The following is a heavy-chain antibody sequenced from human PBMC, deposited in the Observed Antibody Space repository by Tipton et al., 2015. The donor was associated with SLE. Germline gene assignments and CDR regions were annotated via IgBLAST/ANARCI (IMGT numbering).Heavy chain of an antibody. D-gene: IGHD6-13*01. Sequence: TLSLTCAVSGYSISSGYYWGWIRQPPRKVLEWLGSIYRSGSTYNNPSLRSRVTISVDTSKNQFSLKLSSVTAADTAVYYCARDMDALPACSRSGIGHWGQGILVAV. CDR1: GYSISSGYY. CDR3: ARDMDALPACSRSGIGH. CDR2: IYRSGST. V-gene: IGHV4-38-2*02. J-gene: IGHJ5*02.